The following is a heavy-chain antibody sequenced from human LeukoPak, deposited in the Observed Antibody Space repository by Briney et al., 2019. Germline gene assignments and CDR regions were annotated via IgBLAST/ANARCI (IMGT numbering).Heavy chain of an antibody. D-gene: IGHD3-22*01. CDR2: ISSYSTYI. J-gene: IGHJ4*02. V-gene: IGHV3-21*01. Sequence: PGGSLRLSCAASGFPFSDYSMNWVRQAPGKGLEWVSFISSYSTYIYYADSLKGRFAISRDNAKNSLYLQMNSLRAEDTAVYYCARDSFAGYDSSGYSSYDYWGQGTLVTVSS. CDR3: ARDSFAGYDSSGYSSYDY. CDR1: GFPFSDYS.